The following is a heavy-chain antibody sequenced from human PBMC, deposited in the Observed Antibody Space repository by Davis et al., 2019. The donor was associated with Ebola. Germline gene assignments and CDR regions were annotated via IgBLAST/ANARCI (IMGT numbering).Heavy chain of an antibody. V-gene: IGHV4-39*07. CDR3: ARADGGDYMDV. D-gene: IGHD3-16*01. J-gene: IGHJ6*03. CDR1: GGSISSSSYY. CDR2: IYYSGST. Sequence: PSETLSLTCTVSGGSISSSSYYWGWIRQPPGKGLEWIGSIYYSGSTYYNPSLKSRVTISVDTSKNQFSLKLSSVTAADTAVYYCARADGGDYMDVWGKGTTVTVSS.